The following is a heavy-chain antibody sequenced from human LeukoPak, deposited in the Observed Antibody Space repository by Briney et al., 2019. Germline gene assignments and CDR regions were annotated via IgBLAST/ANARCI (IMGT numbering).Heavy chain of an antibody. CDR2: IYYSGST. J-gene: IGHJ4*02. D-gene: IGHD5-18*01. Sequence: PSETLSLTCTVSGGPVSSGSYYWSWIRQPPGKGLEWIGYIYYSGSTNYNPSLKSRVTISVDTSKNQFSLKLSSVTAADTAVYYCARVAWVRDTAMVTSPYFDYWGQGTLVTVSS. V-gene: IGHV4-61*01. CDR3: ARVAWVRDTAMVTSPYFDY. CDR1: GGPVSSGSYY.